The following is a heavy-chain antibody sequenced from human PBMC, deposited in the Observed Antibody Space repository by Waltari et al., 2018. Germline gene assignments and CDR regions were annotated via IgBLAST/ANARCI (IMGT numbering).Heavy chain of an antibody. J-gene: IGHJ4*02. CDR1: GDSINSGNYF. D-gene: IGHD6-13*01. CDR3: ARDYEGRVREVAAAGLGY. CDR2: IEARGNT. V-gene: IGHV4-61*02. Sequence: QVQLQESGPGLVKPSESVSLTCTVSGDSINSGNYFWSWIRQPAGKGLEWIGRIEARGNTNYSPSLRSRVTISVDTSKNQFSLKLSSVTAADTAVYYCARDYEGRVREVAAAGLGYWGQGTLVTVSS.